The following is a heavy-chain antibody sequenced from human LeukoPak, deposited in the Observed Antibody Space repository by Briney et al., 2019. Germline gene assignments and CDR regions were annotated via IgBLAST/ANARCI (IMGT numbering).Heavy chain of an antibody. Sequence: ASVKVSCKVSGYTLTELSMHWVRQAPGKGLEWMGGFDPEDGETIYAQKFQGRVTMTEDTSTDTAYMEPSSLRSEDTAVYYCATVGLYYDFWSGYYRLWGQGTLVTVSS. CDR1: GYTLTELS. CDR2: FDPEDGET. D-gene: IGHD3-3*01. CDR3: ATVGLYYDFWSGYYRL. J-gene: IGHJ4*02. V-gene: IGHV1-24*01.